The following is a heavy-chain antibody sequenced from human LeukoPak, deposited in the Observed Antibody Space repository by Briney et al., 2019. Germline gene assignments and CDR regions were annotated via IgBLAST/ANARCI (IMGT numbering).Heavy chain of an antibody. J-gene: IGHJ4*02. CDR1: NASVSSHF. Sequence: SETLSLTCTVSNASVSSHFWAWVRQPPGKGLEWIGYVHHSGSTNYNPVLRSRGTMSLDTSKNHFSLTLTSVTAADTAIFYCARLRPLLDQLLYFAFDSWGQGTLVSVSS. CDR3: ARLRPLLDQLLYFAFDS. CDR2: VHHSGST. D-gene: IGHD2-2*02. V-gene: IGHV4-59*02.